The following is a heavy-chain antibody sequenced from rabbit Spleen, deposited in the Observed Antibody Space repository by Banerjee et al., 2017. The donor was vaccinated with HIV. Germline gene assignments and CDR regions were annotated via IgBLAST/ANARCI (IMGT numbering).Heavy chain of an antibody. CDR1: GFSFNSDYD. V-gene: IGHV1S40*01. CDR3: ARDTSSSFSSYGMDL. D-gene: IGHD1-1*01. Sequence: QSLEESGGGLVKPGASLTLTCKASGFSFNSDYDMCWVRQAPGKGLEWIACIDTGSSGFTYFASWAKGRFTISKPSSTTVTLQMTSLTAADTATYFCARDTSSSFSSYGMDLWGPGTLVTVS. J-gene: IGHJ6*01. CDR2: IDTGSSGFT.